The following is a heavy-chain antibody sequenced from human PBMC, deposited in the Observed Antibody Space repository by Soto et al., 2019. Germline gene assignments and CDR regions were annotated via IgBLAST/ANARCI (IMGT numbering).Heavy chain of an antibody. D-gene: IGHD1-1*01. V-gene: IGHV1-69*12. CDR3: ARDKDRLQLGGNYYYIMDV. CDR1: GGAFRTNA. J-gene: IGHJ6*02. CDR2: IIPIFPTP. Sequence: QVQLVQSGAEVKKPGSSVKISCKASGGAFRTNAFSWVRQAPGQGLEWMGGIIPIFPTPDYAQKFQGRVTIIAGESTTTTYMELSSLRSEDTAMYYCARDKDRLQLGGNYYYIMDVWGQGTMVTVSS.